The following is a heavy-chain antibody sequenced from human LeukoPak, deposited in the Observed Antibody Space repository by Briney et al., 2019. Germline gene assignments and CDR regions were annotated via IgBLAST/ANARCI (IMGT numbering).Heavy chain of an antibody. V-gene: IGHV3-23*01. D-gene: IGHD3-10*01. CDR2: IGGSGGGI. J-gene: IGHJ4*02. CDR3: AKYRGFGDSYDS. CDR1: RFTFSSYA. Sequence: GGSLRLSCAASRFTFSSYAMSWVRQAPGMRLEWVSTIGGSGGGIYYADSVKGRFTISRDNSQSTLYLQMSSLRAEDTAVYYCAKYRGFGDSYDSWGQGTLVTVSS.